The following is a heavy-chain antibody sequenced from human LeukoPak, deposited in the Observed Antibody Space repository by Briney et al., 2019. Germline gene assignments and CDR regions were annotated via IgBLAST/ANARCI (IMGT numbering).Heavy chain of an antibody. CDR1: GFTFSSYG. V-gene: IGHV3-30*02. J-gene: IGHJ4*02. CDR3: AILEDCTNGVCFDY. CDR2: IRYDGGNK. D-gene: IGHD2-8*01. Sequence: GGSLRLSCAASGFTFSSYGMHWVRQAPGKGLEWVAFIRYDGGNKYYADSVKGRFTISRDNSKNTLYLQMNSLRAEDTAVYYCAILEDCTNGVCFDYWGQGTLVTVSS.